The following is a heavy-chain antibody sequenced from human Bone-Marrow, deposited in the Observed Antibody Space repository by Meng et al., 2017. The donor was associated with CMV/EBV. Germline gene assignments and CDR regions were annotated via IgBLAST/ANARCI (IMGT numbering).Heavy chain of an antibody. D-gene: IGHD5/OR15-5a*01. CDR3: ARDLHV. Sequence: SLRLSCAAYGFTFSNYWMHWVRQAPGKGLVWVSRINPDGSSANFADFVKGRLTISRDNAKNTLYLQINSLRAEDTAVYYCARDLHVWGQGTTVTVSS. J-gene: IGHJ6*02. V-gene: IGHV3-74*01. CDR1: GFTFSNYW. CDR2: INPDGSSA.